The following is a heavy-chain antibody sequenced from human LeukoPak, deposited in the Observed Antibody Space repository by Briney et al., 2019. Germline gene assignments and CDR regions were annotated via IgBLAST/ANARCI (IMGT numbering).Heavy chain of an antibody. Sequence: PGGSLILSCAASGFTFSSSAMSWIRQAPGKGLEWVSVIYSGGSTYYADSVKGRFTISRDNAKNSLYLQMNSLRAEDTAVYYCARDPSSGWYFDYWGQGTLVTVSS. V-gene: IGHV3-66*01. CDR2: IYSGGST. CDR1: GFTFSSSA. D-gene: IGHD6-19*01. CDR3: ARDPSSGWYFDY. J-gene: IGHJ4*02.